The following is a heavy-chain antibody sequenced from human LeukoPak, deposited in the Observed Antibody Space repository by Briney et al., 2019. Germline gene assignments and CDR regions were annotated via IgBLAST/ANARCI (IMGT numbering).Heavy chain of an antibody. CDR3: ARGDGDYGGLGY. D-gene: IGHD4-17*01. J-gene: IGHJ4*02. V-gene: IGHV4-30-2*01. CDR2: IYHSGST. Sequence: PSQTLSLTCAVSGDSISSGGYSWSWIRQPPGKGLEWIGYIYHSGSTYYNPSLKSRVTISVDRSKDQFSLKLSSVTAADTAVYYCARGDGDYGGLGYWGQGTLVTVSS. CDR1: GDSISSGGYS.